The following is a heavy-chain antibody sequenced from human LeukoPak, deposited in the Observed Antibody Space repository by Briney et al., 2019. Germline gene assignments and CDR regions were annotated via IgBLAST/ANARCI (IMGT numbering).Heavy chain of an antibody. CDR2: ISSSSSYI. V-gene: IGHV3-21*01. D-gene: IGHD2-8*01. CDR3: ARDLAGYCTNGVCSDDAFDI. J-gene: IGHJ3*02. CDR1: GFTFSSYS. Sequence: GGSLRLSCAASGFTFSSYSMNWVRQAPGKGLEWVSSISSSSSYIYYADSVKGRFTISRDNAKNSLYLQMNSLRAEDTAVYYCARDLAGYCTNGVCSDDAFDIWGQGTMVTVSS.